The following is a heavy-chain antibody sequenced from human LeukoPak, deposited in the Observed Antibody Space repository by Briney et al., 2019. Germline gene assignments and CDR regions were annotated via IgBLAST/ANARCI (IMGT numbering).Heavy chain of an antibody. CDR2: IIPILGIA. D-gene: IGHD3-22*01. Sequence: ASVKVSCKASGGTFSSYAISCVRQAPGQGLEWMGRIIPILGIANYAQKFQGRVTITADKSTSTAYMELSSLRSEDTAVYYCARDRYYDSSGYYLYYFDYWGQGTLVTVSS. J-gene: IGHJ4*02. V-gene: IGHV1-69*04. CDR3: ARDRYYDSSGYYLYYFDY. CDR1: GGTFSSYA.